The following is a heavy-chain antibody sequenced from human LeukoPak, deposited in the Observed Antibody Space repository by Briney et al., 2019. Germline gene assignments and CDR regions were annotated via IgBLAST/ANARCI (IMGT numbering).Heavy chain of an antibody. Sequence: GRSLRLSCAASGFTFSSYAMHWVRQAPGKGLEWVAVISYDGSNKYYADSEKGRFTISRDNSKNTLYLQMNSLRAEDTAVYYCARDRDVTHYVWGSYPFDPWGQGTLVTVSS. CDR1: GFTFSSYA. CDR2: ISYDGSNK. V-gene: IGHV3-30*04. J-gene: IGHJ5*02. CDR3: ARDRDVTHYVWGSYPFDP. D-gene: IGHD3-16*02.